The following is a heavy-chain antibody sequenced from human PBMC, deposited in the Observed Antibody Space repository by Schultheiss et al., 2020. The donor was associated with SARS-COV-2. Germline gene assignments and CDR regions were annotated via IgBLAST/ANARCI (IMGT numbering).Heavy chain of an antibody. CDR1: GFTFSSYA. CDR2: INSDGSST. Sequence: GGSLRLSCAASGFTFSSYAMSWVRQAPGKGLVWVSRINSDGSSTSYADSVKGRFTISRDNAKNSLYLQMNSLRAEDTAVYYCARVIAEENYYYYGMDVWGQGTTVTVSS. J-gene: IGHJ6*02. D-gene: IGHD6-13*01. V-gene: IGHV3-74*01. CDR3: ARVIAEENYYYYGMDV.